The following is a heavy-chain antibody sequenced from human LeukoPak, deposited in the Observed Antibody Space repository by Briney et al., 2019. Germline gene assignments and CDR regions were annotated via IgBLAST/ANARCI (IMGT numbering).Heavy chain of an antibody. CDR2: ISSSSSYI. V-gene: IGHV3-21*01. J-gene: IGHJ4*02. Sequence: PGGSLRLSCAASGFTFSSYSMNWVRQAPGKGLEWVSSISSSSSYIYYADSVKGRFTISRDNAKNSLYLQMNSLRAEDTAVYYCASEYCSSTSCYGGFDYWGQGTLVTVSS. CDR3: ASEYCSSTSCYGGFDY. CDR1: GFTFSSYS. D-gene: IGHD2-2*01.